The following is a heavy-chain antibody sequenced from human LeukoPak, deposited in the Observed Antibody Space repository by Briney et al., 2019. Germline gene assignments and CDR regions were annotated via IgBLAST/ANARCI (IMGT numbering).Heavy chain of an antibody. CDR3: ARGSGYYAY. CDR1: GGTFSSYA. D-gene: IGHD2-15*01. Sequence: SVKVSCKASGGTFSSYAISWVRQAPGQGLEWMGRLIPIFGTANYAQKFQGRVTITTDESTSTVYMDLRSLRSEDADVYYCARGSGYYAYWGQGTLVTVSS. J-gene: IGHJ4*02. V-gene: IGHV1-69*05. CDR2: LIPIFGTA.